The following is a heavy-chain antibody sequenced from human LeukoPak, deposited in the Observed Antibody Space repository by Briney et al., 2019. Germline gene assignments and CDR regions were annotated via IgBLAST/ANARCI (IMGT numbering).Heavy chain of an antibody. Sequence: QSGGSLRLSCAASGFTFSSYAMPWVRQAPGKGLEGVAVISYDGSNKYYADSVKGRFTISRDNSKNTLYLQMNSLRAEDTAVYYCARVAAAGTWLNYYYGMDVWGQGTTVTVSS. D-gene: IGHD6-13*01. CDR2: ISYDGSNK. J-gene: IGHJ6*02. CDR3: ARVAAAGTWLNYYYGMDV. V-gene: IGHV3-30*04. CDR1: GFTFSSYA.